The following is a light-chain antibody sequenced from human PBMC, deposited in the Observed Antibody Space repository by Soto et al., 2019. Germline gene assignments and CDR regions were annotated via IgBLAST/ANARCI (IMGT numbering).Light chain of an antibody. V-gene: IGKV4-1*01. Sequence: DIVMTQSPDSLAVSLGERATINCKSSQSLLFSSNNKNYLAWYQQKPGQPPKLLIYWASTRESGVPDRFSGSGSETDFTLIISNLQAEDVAVYYCQQDYSTHYTFGQGTKLEIK. CDR3: QQDYSTHYT. CDR1: QSLLFSSNNKNY. CDR2: WAS. J-gene: IGKJ2*01.